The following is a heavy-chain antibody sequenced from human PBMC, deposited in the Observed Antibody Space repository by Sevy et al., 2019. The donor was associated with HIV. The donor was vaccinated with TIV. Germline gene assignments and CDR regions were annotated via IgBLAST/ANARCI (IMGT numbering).Heavy chain of an antibody. V-gene: IGHV4-31*03. CDR3: ARWGYYDSSGYYVFDY. Sequence: SETLSLTCTVSGGSISSGGYYWSWIRQHPGKGLEWIRYIYYSGSTYYNPSLKSRVTISVDTSKNQFSLKLSSVTAADTAVYYCARWGYYDSSGYYVFDYWGQGTLVTVSS. D-gene: IGHD3-22*01. J-gene: IGHJ4*02. CDR1: GGSISSGGYY. CDR2: IYYSGST.